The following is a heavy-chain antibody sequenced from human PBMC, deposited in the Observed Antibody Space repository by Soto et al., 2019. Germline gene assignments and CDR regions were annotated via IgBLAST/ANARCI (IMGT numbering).Heavy chain of an antibody. CDR3: ARDAYDKRGYHYVAQRFFDY. Sequence: PGGSLRLSCAASGFTFSSYGMHWVRQAPGKGLEWVAVISYDGSNNYSADSVKGRFTISRDNSENTLYLQMNSLRADDTAVYYCARDAYDKRGYHYVAQRFFDYWGQGTLVTVSS. D-gene: IGHD3-22*01. CDR2: ISYDGSNN. CDR1: GFTFSSYG. J-gene: IGHJ4*02. V-gene: IGHV3-30*03.